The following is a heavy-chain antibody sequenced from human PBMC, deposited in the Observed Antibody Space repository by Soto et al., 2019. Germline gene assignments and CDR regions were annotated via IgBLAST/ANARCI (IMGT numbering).Heavy chain of an antibody. CDR1: GYTFTSYG. CDR3: ARDSYYYGSGSSLYYYYGMDV. J-gene: IGHJ6*02. V-gene: IGHV1-18*01. D-gene: IGHD3-10*01. Sequence: QVQLVQSGAEVKKPGASVKVSCKASGYTFTSYGISWVRQAPGQGLEWMGWISAYNGNTNYAQKLQGRVTMTTDTSTSTAYMELRSLRSDDTAVYYCARDSYYYGSGSSLYYYYGMDVWGQGTTVTVSS. CDR2: ISAYNGNT.